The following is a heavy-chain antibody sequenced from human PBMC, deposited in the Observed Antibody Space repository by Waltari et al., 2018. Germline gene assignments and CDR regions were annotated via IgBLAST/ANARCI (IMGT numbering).Heavy chain of an antibody. V-gene: IGHV1-69*04. CDR3: ARDRPYSNPFDY. CDR1: GGTFSSYA. Sequence: QVQLVQSGAEVKKPGSSVKVSCKASGGTFSSYAISWVRQAPGQGLEWMGRIIPIVGTAHYAQKFQSRVTITADKSTSTAYMYLSSLRSEDTAVYYCARDRPYSNPFDYWGQGTLVTVSS. D-gene: IGHD4-4*01. J-gene: IGHJ4*02. CDR2: IIPIVGTA.